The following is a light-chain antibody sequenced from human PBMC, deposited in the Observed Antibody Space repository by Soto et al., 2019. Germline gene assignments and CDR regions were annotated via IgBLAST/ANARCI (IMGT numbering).Light chain of an antibody. J-gene: IGKJ5*01. V-gene: IGKV3-11*01. CDR2: VAS. Sequence: IVLTQSPATLSLSPGERATLSCRASQSVSIYLAWYQHKPGQAPRLLIYVASNRATGIPARFSGSGSGTDFTLTISSLEPEDFAVYYCQQRTDWPPAVTFGQGTRLEIK. CDR1: QSVSIY. CDR3: QQRTDWPPAVT.